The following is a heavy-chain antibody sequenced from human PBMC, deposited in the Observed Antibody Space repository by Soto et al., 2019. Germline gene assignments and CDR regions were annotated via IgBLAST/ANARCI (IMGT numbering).Heavy chain of an antibody. CDR2: IYSGGST. J-gene: IGHJ1*01. V-gene: IGHV3-53*01. CDR3: ARVRVESGYPEYFQH. Sequence: EVQLVESGGGLIQPGGSLRLSCAASGFTVSSNYMSWVRQAPGKGLEWVSVIYSGGSTYYADSVKGRFTISRDNSKNTLYLQMNSVRAEDTAVYYCARVRVESGYPEYFQHWGQGTLVTVSS. CDR1: GFTVSSNY. D-gene: IGHD3-22*01.